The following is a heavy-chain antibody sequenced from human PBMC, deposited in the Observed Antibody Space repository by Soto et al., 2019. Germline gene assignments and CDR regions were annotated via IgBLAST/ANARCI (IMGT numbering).Heavy chain of an antibody. CDR2: TYYRSKWYN. CDR3: ARARSQTYNSFDP. J-gene: IGHJ5*02. D-gene: IGHD1-1*01. V-gene: IGHV6-1*01. CDR1: GDSVSSNSVA. Sequence: QVQLQQSGPGLVKPSQTLSLTCAISGDSVSSNSVAWNWIRQSPSRGLEWLGRTYYRSKWYNDYAVSVRSRISITPDTSKNQFSLQLNSVTPEDTAVYFCARARSQTYNSFDPWGQGTLVTVSS.